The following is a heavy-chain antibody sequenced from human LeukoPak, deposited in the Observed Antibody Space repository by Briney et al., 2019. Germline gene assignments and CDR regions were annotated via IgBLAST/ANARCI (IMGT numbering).Heavy chain of an antibody. CDR2: FNSDGSST. CDR1: GFTFSSYW. Sequence: GGSLRLSCAASGFTFSSYWMHWVRQAPGKGLVWVSRFNSDGSSTTYADSVKGRFTISRDNAKNTLYLQMNSLRAEDTGVYFCARVFSGWYFYFDNWGQGTLVTVSS. J-gene: IGHJ4*02. CDR3: ARVFSGWYFYFDN. V-gene: IGHV3-74*01. D-gene: IGHD6-19*01.